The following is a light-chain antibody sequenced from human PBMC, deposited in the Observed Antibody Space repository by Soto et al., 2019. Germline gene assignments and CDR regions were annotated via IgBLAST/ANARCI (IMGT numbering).Light chain of an antibody. CDR1: SSDVGGYNY. J-gene: IGLJ1*01. CDR2: DVS. CDR3: ISYTSSSTYG. Sequence: QSALTQPASVSGSPGQSIAISCTGTSSDVGGYNYVSWYQHHPGKAPTVMIYDVSNRPSGLSDRFSGSKSVNTASLTISGLQADDEAYYYCISYTSSSTYGFGTGTKVTVL. V-gene: IGLV2-14*03.